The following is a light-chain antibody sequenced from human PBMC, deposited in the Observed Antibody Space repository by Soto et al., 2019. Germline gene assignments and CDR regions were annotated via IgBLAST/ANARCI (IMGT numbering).Light chain of an antibody. Sequence: EIVLTQSPATLSVSPGERATLSCRASQSVRSNLAWYQQKPGQAPRLLIFDASTRATNIPARFSGSGFGTEFTLTISSLQSEDFAVYYCQQYSNWPPLTFGGGTKVEIK. CDR2: DAS. CDR1: QSVRSN. J-gene: IGKJ4*01. CDR3: QQYSNWPPLT. V-gene: IGKV3-15*01.